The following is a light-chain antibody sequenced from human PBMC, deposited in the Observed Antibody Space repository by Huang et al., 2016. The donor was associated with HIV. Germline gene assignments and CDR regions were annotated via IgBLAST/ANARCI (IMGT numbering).Light chain of an antibody. CDR1: QSLLYSSKNRNY. CDR3: QQYYTIPPS. V-gene: IGKV4-1*01. J-gene: IGKJ4*01. Sequence: DIVLTQSPNSLAVSLGERATINCKSSQSLLYSSKNRNYLAWYQQKPGQPPKLLIYWASTLESGVPDRFSGSGSATDFTLTIRTLQAEDVAVYYCQQYYTIPPSFGGGTKVEIK. CDR2: WAS.